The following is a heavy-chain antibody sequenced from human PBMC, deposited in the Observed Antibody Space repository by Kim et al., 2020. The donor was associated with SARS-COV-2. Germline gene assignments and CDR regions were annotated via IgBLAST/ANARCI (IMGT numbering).Heavy chain of an antibody. CDR1: GFTFSDYS. CDR3: ARLETAVTTRIDY. D-gene: IGHD4-17*01. Sequence: GGSLRLSCAASGFTFSDYSMTWVRQAPGKGLEWVSSISGSSSFIYYADSGKGRFTISRDNAKNSLHLQMNSLRAEDAAMYYCARLETAVTTRIDYWGQGTFVTVSS. V-gene: IGHV3-21*01. CDR2: ISGSSSFI. J-gene: IGHJ4*02.